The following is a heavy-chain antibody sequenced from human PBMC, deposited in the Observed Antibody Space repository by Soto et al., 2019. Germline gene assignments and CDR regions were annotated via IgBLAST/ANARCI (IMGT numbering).Heavy chain of an antibody. CDR1: GYSFTSYW. Sequence: PGESLKISCKGSGYSFTSYWIGWVRQMPGKGLEWMGIIYPGDSDTRYSPSFQGQVTISADKSISTAYLQWSSLKASDTAMYYCVSPKMDSYYKYGMDVWGQGTTVTV. V-gene: IGHV5-51*01. CDR3: VSPKMDSYYKYGMDV. J-gene: IGHJ6*02. CDR2: IYPGDSDT. D-gene: IGHD2-2*03.